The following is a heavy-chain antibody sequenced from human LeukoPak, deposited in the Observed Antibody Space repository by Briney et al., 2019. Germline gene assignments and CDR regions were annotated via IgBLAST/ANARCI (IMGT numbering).Heavy chain of an antibody. V-gene: IGHV3-30*04. D-gene: IGHD3-10*01. J-gene: IGHJ4*02. CDR2: ISYDGSNK. CDR3: AREEDGSGSYYFDY. Sequence: GGSLRLPCAASGFTFSSYAMHWVRQAPGKGLEWVAVISYDGSNKYYADSVKGRFTISRDNSKNTLYLQMNSLRAEDTAVYYCAREEDGSGSYYFDYWGQGTLVTVSS. CDR1: GFTFSSYA.